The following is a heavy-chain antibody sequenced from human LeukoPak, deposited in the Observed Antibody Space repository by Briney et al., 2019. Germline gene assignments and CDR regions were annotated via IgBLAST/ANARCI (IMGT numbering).Heavy chain of an antibody. CDR2: IIPIFGTA. Sequence: ASVKVSCKASGGTFSSYAISWVRQAPGQGLEWMGGIIPIFGTANYAQKFQGRVTITTDESTSTAYMELSSLRSEDTAVYYCAGRGYYDCPRGYYYYYMDVWGKGTTVTVSS. J-gene: IGHJ6*03. D-gene: IGHD3-9*01. CDR1: GGTFSSYA. V-gene: IGHV1-69*05. CDR3: AGRGYYDCPRGYYYYYMDV.